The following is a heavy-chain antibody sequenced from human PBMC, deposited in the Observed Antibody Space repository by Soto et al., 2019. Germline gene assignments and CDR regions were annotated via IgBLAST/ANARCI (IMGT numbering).Heavy chain of an antibody. V-gene: IGHV3-30*18. CDR1: GFTFSSYG. J-gene: IGHJ6*02. CDR2: ISYDGSNK. Sequence: GGSLRLSCAASGFTFSSYGMHWVRQAPGKGLEWVAVISYDGSNKYYADSVKGRFTISRDNSKNTLYLQMNSLRAEDTAVYYCANSRWSGYSNSHYYYYGMDVWGQGTTVTVSS. D-gene: IGHD3-3*01. CDR3: ANSRWSGYSNSHYYYYGMDV.